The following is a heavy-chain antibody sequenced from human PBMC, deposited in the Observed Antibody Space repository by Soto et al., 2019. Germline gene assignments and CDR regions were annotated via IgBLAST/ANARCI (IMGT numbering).Heavy chain of an antibody. V-gene: IGHV1-3*01. Sequence: GASVKVSCKASGYTFTSYAMHWVRQAPGQRLEWMGWINAGNGNTKYSQKFQGRVTITRDISASTAYMELSSLRSEDTAVYYCARGITLPTPLDYWGQGTLVTVSS. D-gene: IGHD1-20*01. CDR3: ARGITLPTPLDY. CDR1: GYTFTSYA. CDR2: INAGNGNT. J-gene: IGHJ4*02.